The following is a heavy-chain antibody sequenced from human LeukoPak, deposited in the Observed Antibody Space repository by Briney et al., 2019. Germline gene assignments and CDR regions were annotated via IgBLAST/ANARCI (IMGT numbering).Heavy chain of an antibody. CDR2: IWYDGSNK. CDR3: ARVRLEDIVVVVAANPPDY. V-gene: IGHV3-33*08. J-gene: IGHJ4*02. D-gene: IGHD2-15*01. Sequence: GGSLRLSCAVSGFTFSSYAMHWVRQAPGKGLEWVAVIWYDGSNKYYADSVKGRFTISRDNSKNTLYLQMNSLRAEDTAVYYCARVRLEDIVVVVAANPPDYWGQGTLVTVSS. CDR1: GFTFSSYA.